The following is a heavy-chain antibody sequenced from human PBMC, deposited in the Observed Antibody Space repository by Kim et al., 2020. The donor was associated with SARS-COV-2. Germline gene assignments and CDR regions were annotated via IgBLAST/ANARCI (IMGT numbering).Heavy chain of an antibody. CDR1: GGSISSGSYY. CDR3: ERDGEVYGEGGGYYYYAMYV. D-gene: IGHD4-17*01. J-gene: IGHJ6*02. Sequence: SETLSLTCTVSGGSISSGSYYWSWIRQPAGKGLEWIGRIYTSGSTNYNPSLKSRVTISVDTSKNQFSLKLSSVTAADTAVYYCERDGEVYGEGGGYYYYAMYVWGQGTTVTVSS. CDR2: IYTSGST. V-gene: IGHV4-61*02.